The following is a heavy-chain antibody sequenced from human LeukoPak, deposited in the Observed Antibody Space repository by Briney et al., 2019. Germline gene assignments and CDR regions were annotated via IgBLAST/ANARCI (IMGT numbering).Heavy chain of an antibody. CDR3: ARERHYSNYFGFDP. Sequence: PSETLSLTCTVSGGSISSYYWSWIRQPAGKGLEWIGRIYTSGSTNYNPSLKSRVTMSVDTSKNQFSLKLSSVTAADTAVYYCARERHYSNYFGFDPWGQGTLVTVSS. J-gene: IGHJ5*02. CDR2: IYTSGST. D-gene: IGHD4-11*01. CDR1: GGSISSYY. V-gene: IGHV4-4*07.